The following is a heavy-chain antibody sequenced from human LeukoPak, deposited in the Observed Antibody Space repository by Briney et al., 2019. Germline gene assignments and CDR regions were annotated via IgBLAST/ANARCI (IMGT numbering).Heavy chain of an antibody. CDR2: ISDSGST. V-gene: IGHV4-61*08. CDR3: ARRAYCGGDCYRFDF. Sequence: SQTLSLTCTVSGGSISRGGYYWNWIRQPPGKGLEWIGYISDSGSTNYNPSLKSRVTISLDTSKNQFSLKLSSVTAADTAFYYCARRAYCGGDCYRFDFWGQGTLVTVSS. J-gene: IGHJ4*02. CDR1: GGSISRGGYY. D-gene: IGHD2-21*02.